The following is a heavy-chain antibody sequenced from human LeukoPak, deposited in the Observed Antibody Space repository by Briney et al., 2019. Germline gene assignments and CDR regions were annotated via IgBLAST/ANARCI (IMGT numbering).Heavy chain of an antibody. CDR1: GYSFTSSW. CDR3: ARFSGGGTYYPNY. V-gene: IGHV5-51*01. Sequence: GEPLRISCQGSGYSFTSSWIGWVRQMPGKRLEWKWIIYPGDSDTRYSQSFQGEVTISADKSISTTYLQWSSLKAADTAMYYCARFSGGGTYYPNYWGQGTLVSVSS. CDR2: IYPGDSDT. D-gene: IGHD1-26*01. J-gene: IGHJ4*02.